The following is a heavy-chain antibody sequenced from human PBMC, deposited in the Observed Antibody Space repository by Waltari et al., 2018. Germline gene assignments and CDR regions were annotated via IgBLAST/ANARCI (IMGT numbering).Heavy chain of an antibody. CDR2: IYHSGST. CDR1: GGSISSGGYS. Sequence: QLQLQESGSGLVKPSQTLSLTCAVSGGSISSGGYSWRWIRQPPGKGLEWIGYIYHSGSTYYNPSLKSRVTISVDRYKNQFSLKLSSVTAADTAVYYCARSNRFEYSSSAGGWFDPWGQGTLVTVSS. CDR3: ARSNRFEYSSSAGGWFDP. J-gene: IGHJ5*02. D-gene: IGHD6-6*01. V-gene: IGHV4-30-2*01.